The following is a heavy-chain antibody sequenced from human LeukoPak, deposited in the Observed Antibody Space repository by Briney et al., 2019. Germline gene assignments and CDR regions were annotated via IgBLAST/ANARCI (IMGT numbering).Heavy chain of an antibody. Sequence: SETLSLTCTLSGGSISSYYWSWIRQPPGKGLEWIGYIYYSGNTNYNPSLKSRVTMSVDTSKNQFSLKLSYVTAADTAVYYCARSRGELQNWYFDLWGRGTLVTVSS. J-gene: IGHJ2*01. CDR3: ARSRGELQNWYFDL. CDR2: IYYSGNT. D-gene: IGHD1-26*01. CDR1: GGSISSYY. V-gene: IGHV4-59*12.